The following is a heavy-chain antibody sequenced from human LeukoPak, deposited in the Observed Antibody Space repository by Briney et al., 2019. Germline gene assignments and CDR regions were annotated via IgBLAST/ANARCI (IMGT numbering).Heavy chain of an antibody. Sequence: SETLSLTCTVSGGSISSYYWSWIRQPPGRGLEWIGEINHSGSTNYNPSLKSRVTISLDTSKNQFSLKLSSVTAADTAVYYCATENGFNDYWGQGTLVTVSS. D-gene: IGHD2-8*01. CDR2: INHSGST. J-gene: IGHJ4*02. CDR1: GGSISSYY. CDR3: ATENGFNDY. V-gene: IGHV4-34*01.